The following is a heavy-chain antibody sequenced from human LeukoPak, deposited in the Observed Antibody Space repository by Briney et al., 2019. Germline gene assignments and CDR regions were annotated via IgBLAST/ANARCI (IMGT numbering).Heavy chain of an antibody. Sequence: ASVKVSCKASGYTFTDYYMHWVRQAPGQGLEWMGWINANRGGANYAQRFQGRVTMTRDTSITTAYMELSRLKSDDTAVYYCARDCSRTRRGSCAGGFDIWGQGTMVTVSS. J-gene: IGHJ3*02. V-gene: IGHV1-2*02. CDR3: ARDCSRTRRGSCAGGFDI. CDR1: GYTFTDYY. CDR2: INANRGGA. D-gene: IGHD2-15*01.